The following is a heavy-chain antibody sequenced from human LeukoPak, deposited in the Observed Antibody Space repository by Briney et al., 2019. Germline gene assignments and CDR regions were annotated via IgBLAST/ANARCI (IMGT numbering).Heavy chain of an antibody. CDR3: AKSYSTYYYDSSGYLGY. D-gene: IGHD3-22*01. Sequence: GGSLRLSCAASGFSFSNYWMHWVRQAPGKGLVWVSRINSDGSSTTYADSVKGRFTISRDNAKNTLYLQMNSLRAEDTAVYYCAKSYSTYYYDSSGYLGYWSQGTLVTVSS. CDR2: INSDGSST. J-gene: IGHJ4*02. CDR1: GFSFSNYW. V-gene: IGHV3-74*01.